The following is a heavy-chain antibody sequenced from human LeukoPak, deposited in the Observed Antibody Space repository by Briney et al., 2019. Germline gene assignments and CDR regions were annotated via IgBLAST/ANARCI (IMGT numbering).Heavy chain of an antibody. CDR2: IYYSGST. Sequence: SETLSLTCTVSGGSISSYYWSWIRQPPGKGLEWIGYIYYSGSTNYNPSLKSRVTISVDTSKNQFSLKLSSVTAVDTAVYYCARGLLDDYTHPAAFDIWGQGTMVTVSS. CDR1: GGSISSYY. CDR3: ARGLLDDYTHPAAFDI. V-gene: IGHV4-59*01. D-gene: IGHD5-24*01. J-gene: IGHJ3*02.